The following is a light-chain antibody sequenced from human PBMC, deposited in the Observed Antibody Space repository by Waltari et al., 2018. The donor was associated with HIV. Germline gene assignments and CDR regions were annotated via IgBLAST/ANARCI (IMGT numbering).Light chain of an antibody. CDR2: GAS. V-gene: IGKV3-20*01. CDR1: QSVSANY. Sequence: EIVLTQSPGTLSLSPGVRATLSCRASQSVSANYLAWYQQKPGQAPRLLIYGASSRATGIPDRFSGSGSGTDFTLTISRLEPGDFAVYYCQQYGSSPLTFGGGTKVEIK. CDR3: QQYGSSPLT. J-gene: IGKJ4*01.